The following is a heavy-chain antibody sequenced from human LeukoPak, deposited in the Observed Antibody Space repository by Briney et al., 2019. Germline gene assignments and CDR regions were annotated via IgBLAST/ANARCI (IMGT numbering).Heavy chain of an antibody. CDR2: ISYDGSNK. V-gene: IGHV3-30*18. CDR3: AKVLRGVVRAAVGTVQDV. D-gene: IGHD6-13*01. Sequence: GALRLSCAASEFTFSSYGMHWVRQAPGKGLEWVAVISYDGSNKYYADSVKGRFTISRDNSKNTLYLQMNSLRAEDTAVYYCAKVLRGVVRAAVGTVQDVWGQGTTVTVSS. CDR1: EFTFSSYG. J-gene: IGHJ6*02.